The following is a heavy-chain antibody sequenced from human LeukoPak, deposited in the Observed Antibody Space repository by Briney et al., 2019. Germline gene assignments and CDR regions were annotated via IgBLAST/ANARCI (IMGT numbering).Heavy chain of an antibody. J-gene: IGHJ5*02. D-gene: IGHD3-10*01. CDR2: IYDSGST. V-gene: IGHV4-59*01. CDR1: GGSISNYY. Sequence: SETLSLTCTVSGGSISNYYWSWLRQPPGKVLERIGYIYDSGSTNYNPSLKSRVTISVDTSKNQFSLKLSSVTAADTAVYYCARGYSNYGYTNWFDPWGQGTLVTVSS. CDR3: ARGYSNYGYTNWFDP.